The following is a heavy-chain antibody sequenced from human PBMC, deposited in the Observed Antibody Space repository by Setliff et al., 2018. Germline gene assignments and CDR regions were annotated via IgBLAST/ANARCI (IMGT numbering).Heavy chain of an antibody. J-gene: IGHJ4*02. Sequence: SLRLSCAASGFTFSSYAMHWVRQAPGKGLEWVAVISYDGSNKYYADSVKGRFTISRDNSKNTLYLQMNSLRAEDTAVYYCAMKGGDFPSSWYTFDYWGQGTLVTVSS. D-gene: IGHD6-13*01. CDR2: ISYDGSNK. CDR3: AMKGGDFPSSWYTFDY. CDR1: GFTFSSYA. V-gene: IGHV3-30-3*01.